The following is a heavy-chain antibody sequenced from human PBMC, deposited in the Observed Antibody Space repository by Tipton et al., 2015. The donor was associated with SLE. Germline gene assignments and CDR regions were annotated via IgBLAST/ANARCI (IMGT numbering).Heavy chain of an antibody. V-gene: IGHV1-2*02. J-gene: IGHJ1*01. CDR3: ARVDYDSSGSPFQH. CDR1: GYTFTGYY. D-gene: IGHD3-22*01. CDR2: INPNSGGT. Sequence: QSGAEVKKPGASVKVSCKASGYTFTGYYMHWVRQAPGQGLEWMGWINPNSGGTNYAQKFQGRVTMTTDTSTSTAYMELRSLRSDDTAVYYCARVDYDSSGSPFQHWGQGTLVTVSS.